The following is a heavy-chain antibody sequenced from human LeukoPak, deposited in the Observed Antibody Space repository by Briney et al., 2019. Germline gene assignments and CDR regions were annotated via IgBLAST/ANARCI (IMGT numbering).Heavy chain of an antibody. J-gene: IGHJ4*02. Sequence: LSETLSLTCAVYGGSFSGYYWSWIRQPPGKGLEWIGEINHSGSTNYNPSLKSRVTISVNTSKNQFSLRLSSVTAADTAVYYCARLAYYYYGSGSYNDWGQGTLVTVSS. V-gene: IGHV4-34*01. CDR1: GGSFSGYY. CDR2: INHSGST. D-gene: IGHD3-10*01. CDR3: ARLAYYYYGSGSYND.